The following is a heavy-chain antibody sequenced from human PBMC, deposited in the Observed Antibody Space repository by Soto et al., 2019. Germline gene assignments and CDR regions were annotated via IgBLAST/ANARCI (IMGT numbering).Heavy chain of an antibody. J-gene: IGHJ4*02. Sequence: GLDLEWLALIYWNDDKRYSPSLKSRLTITKDTSKNQVVLTMTNMDPVDTATYYCAQPTRYGSFDYWGQGTLVTVSS. D-gene: IGHD3-9*01. CDR2: IYWNDDK. CDR3: AQPTRYGSFDY. V-gene: IGHV2-5*01.